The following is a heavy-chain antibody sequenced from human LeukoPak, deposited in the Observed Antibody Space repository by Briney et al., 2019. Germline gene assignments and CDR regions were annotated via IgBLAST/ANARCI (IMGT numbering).Heavy chain of an antibody. V-gene: IGHV3-33*01. CDR1: GFTFSSYG. D-gene: IGHD6-19*01. CDR2: IWYDGSNK. CDR3: ASTSGWYEPIDY. J-gene: IGHJ4*02. Sequence: GRSLRLSCAASGFTFSSYGMHWVRQAPGKGLEWVAVIWYDGSNKYYADSVKGRSTISRDNSKNTLYLQMNSLRAEDTAVYYCASTSGWYEPIDYWGQGTLVTVSS.